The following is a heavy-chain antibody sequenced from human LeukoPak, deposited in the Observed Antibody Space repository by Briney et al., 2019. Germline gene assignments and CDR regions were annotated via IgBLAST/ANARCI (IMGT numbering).Heavy chain of an antibody. CDR2: INPNSGGT. Sequence: ASVKVSCKASGYIFTGYYMHWVRQAPGQGLEWMGRINPNSGGTNYAQKFQGRVTMTRDTSISTAYMELSRLRSDDTAVYYCARELYDFWSGYPLDYWGQGTLVTVSS. D-gene: IGHD3-3*01. V-gene: IGHV1-2*06. CDR3: ARELYDFWSGYPLDY. J-gene: IGHJ4*02. CDR1: GYIFTGYY.